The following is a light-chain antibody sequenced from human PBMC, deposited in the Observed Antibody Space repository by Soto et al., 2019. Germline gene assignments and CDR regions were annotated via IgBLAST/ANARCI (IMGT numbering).Light chain of an antibody. CDR2: DAS. Sequence: EIVLTQSPGTLSLSPGERATLSCRASQSVSNTYLTWYQQKPGQAPRLLIYDASTRATGIPDRFSGSGSGADFTLTINRLEPEDVAVYYCQHYGGSPPYTFGPGTKLEI. V-gene: IGKV3-20*01. J-gene: IGKJ2*01. CDR3: QHYGGSPPYT. CDR1: QSVSNTY.